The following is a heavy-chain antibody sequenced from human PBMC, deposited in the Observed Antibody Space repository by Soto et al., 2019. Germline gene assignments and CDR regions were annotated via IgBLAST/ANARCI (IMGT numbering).Heavy chain of an antibody. CDR3: ARVVPGAEAWFGP. J-gene: IGHJ5*02. D-gene: IGHD1-26*01. V-gene: IGHV3-30-3*01. Sequence: QVQLVEFGGGVVQPGRSLRLSCAASGFTFSDYAMHWVRQAPGKGLEWVAIISFDGSNEHYADSVQGRFTISRDNSENTLYLQMNSLRADDTAVYYCARVVPGAEAWFGPWGQGTLVTVSS. CDR2: ISFDGSNE. CDR1: GFTFSDYA.